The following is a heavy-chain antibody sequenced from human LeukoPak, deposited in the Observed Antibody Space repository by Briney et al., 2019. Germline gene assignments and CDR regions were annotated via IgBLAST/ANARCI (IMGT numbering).Heavy chain of an antibody. J-gene: IGHJ4*02. D-gene: IGHD3-10*01. CDR3: ARRPVRGRYYFDY. CDR1: GGSISSSSYY. V-gene: IGHV4-39*07. CDR2: IYYSGST. Sequence: SETLSFTCTVSGGSISSSSYYWGWIRQPPGKGLEWIGSIYYSGSTYYNPSLKSRVTISVDTSKNQFSLKLSSVTAADTAVYYCARRPVRGRYYFDYWGQGTLVTVSS.